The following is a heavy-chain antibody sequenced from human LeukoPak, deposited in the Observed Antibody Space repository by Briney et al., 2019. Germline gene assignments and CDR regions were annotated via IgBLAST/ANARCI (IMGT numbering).Heavy chain of an antibody. CDR3: ARAPFVLADTPPYYFDY. Sequence: GGYLRLSCAASGFTFSSYAMSWVRQAPGKGLEWVASIKQDGSEKYYVDSVKGRFTFSRDNAKNSLYLQMDSLRAEDTAVYYCARAPFVLADTPPYYFDYWGQGTLVTVSS. J-gene: IGHJ4*02. CDR2: IKQDGSEK. D-gene: IGHD2-8*02. V-gene: IGHV3-7*03. CDR1: GFTFSSYA.